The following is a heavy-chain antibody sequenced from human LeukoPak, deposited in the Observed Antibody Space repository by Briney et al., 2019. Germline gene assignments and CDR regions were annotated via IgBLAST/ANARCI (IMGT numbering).Heavy chain of an antibody. CDR2: IWYDGSGK. CDR1: RFTFTDYG. J-gene: IGHJ4*02. D-gene: IGHD2-15*01. CDR3: ARDWCGGGSCYYFDH. Sequence: SGGFLRLSCAASRFTFTDYGMHWVRQPPGKGLEWVALIWYDGSGKYYADSVKGRFTISRDNSKNTLYLQMNSLRAEDTAVYYCARDWCGGGSCYYFDHWGQGTLVTVSS. V-gene: IGHV3-33*01.